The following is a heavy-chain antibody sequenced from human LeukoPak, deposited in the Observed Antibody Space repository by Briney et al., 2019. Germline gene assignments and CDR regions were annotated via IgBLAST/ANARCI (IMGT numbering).Heavy chain of an antibody. V-gene: IGHV1-18*01. CDR3: AKVDPPIKEEGRGEAFDV. J-gene: IGHJ3*01. CDR2: TSPYEDYP. Sequence: ASVKVSCKASGYSFTNFGITWVRQAPGQGLQWMGWTSPYEDYPTYAQKFQGRVTMTTETATNTAYMELRSLTSDDTAGYYCAKVDPPIKEEGRGEAFDVWGQGTLVTVSS. D-gene: IGHD2-15*01. CDR1: GYSFTNFG.